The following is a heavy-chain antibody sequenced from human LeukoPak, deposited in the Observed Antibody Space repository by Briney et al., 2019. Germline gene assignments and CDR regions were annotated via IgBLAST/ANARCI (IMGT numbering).Heavy chain of an antibody. CDR3: ARDTGLGRYYDSSGYYPAGRWFDP. Sequence: ASVKVSCKASGYTFTSYAMHWVRQAPGQRLEWMGWINAGNGNTKYSQKFQSRVTITRDTSASTANMELSSLRSEDTAVYYCARDTGLGRYYDSSGYYPAGRWFDPWGQGTLVTVSS. D-gene: IGHD3-22*01. CDR2: INAGNGNT. CDR1: GYTFTSYA. V-gene: IGHV1-3*01. J-gene: IGHJ5*02.